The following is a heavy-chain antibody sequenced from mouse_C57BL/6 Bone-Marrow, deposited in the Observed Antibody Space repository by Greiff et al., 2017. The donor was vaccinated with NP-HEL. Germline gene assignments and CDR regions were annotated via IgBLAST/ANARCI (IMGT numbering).Heavy chain of an antibody. CDR3: ARSDDDDLYWYFDV. CDR2: IDPSDSYT. J-gene: IGHJ1*03. Sequence: QVQLQQPGAELVMPGASVKLSCKASGYTFTSYWMHWVKQRPGQGLEWIGEIDPSDSYTNYNQKFKGKSTLTVDKSSSTAYMQLSSLTSEDSAVYYCARSDDDDLYWYFDVWGTGTTVTVSA. V-gene: IGHV1-69*01. D-gene: IGHD2-4*01. CDR1: GYTFTSYW.